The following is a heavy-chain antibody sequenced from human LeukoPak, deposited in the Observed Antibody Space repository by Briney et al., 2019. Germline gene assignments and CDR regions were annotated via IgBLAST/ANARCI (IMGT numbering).Heavy chain of an antibody. CDR2: IYTSGST. Sequence: PSETLSLTCTVSGGSISSGSYYWSWIRQPAGKGLEWIGRIYTSGSTNYNPSLKSRVTISVDTSKNQFSLKLGSVTAADTAVYYCARDSYDNDAFDIWGQGTMVTVSS. CDR3: ARDSYDNDAFDI. V-gene: IGHV4-61*02. CDR1: GGSISSGSYY. J-gene: IGHJ3*02. D-gene: IGHD1-1*01.